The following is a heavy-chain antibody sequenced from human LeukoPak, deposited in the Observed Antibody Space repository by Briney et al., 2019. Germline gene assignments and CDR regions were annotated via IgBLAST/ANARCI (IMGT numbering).Heavy chain of an antibody. CDR3: ARIAAAGAVPFDY. J-gene: IGHJ4*02. V-gene: IGHV4-59*08. CDR2: IYYSGST. D-gene: IGHD6-13*01. Sequence: SETLSLTCTVSGGSISSYYWSWIRQPPGKGLEWIGYIYYSGSTDYNPSLKSRVTISVDTSRNQFSLRLSSVTAADTAVYYCARIAAAGAVPFDYWGQGTLVTVSS. CDR1: GGSISSYY.